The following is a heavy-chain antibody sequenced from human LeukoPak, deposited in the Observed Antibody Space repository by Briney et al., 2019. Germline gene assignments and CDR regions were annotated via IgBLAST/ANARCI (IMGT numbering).Heavy chain of an antibody. CDR1: GGSISSGDYY. D-gene: IGHD3-16*02. CDR3: ARGVWGSYRYSTLFWFDP. V-gene: IGHV4-30-4*08. J-gene: IGHJ5*02. CDR2: IYYSGST. Sequence: PSETLSLTCTVSGGSISSGDYYWSWIRQPPGKGLEWIGYIYYSGSTYYNPSLKSRVTISVDTSKNQFSLKLSSVTAADTAVYYCARGVWGSYRYSTLFWFDPWGQGTLVTVSS.